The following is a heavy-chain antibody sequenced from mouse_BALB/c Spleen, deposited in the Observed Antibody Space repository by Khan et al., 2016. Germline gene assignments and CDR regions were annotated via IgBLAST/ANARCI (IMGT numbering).Heavy chain of an antibody. CDR1: GYSITSDYA. CDR2: ISYSGST. CDR3: ARTPTAYYAMDY. D-gene: IGHD1-2*01. Sequence: EVQLQESGPGLVKPSQSLSLTCTVTGYSITSDYAWNWFRQFPGNKLEWMGYISYSGSTIYYPSLKSRISITRDTSRNQFFLQLNSVTTAATATYYCARTPTAYYAMDYLGQGTSFTVSS. V-gene: IGHV3-2*02. J-gene: IGHJ4*01.